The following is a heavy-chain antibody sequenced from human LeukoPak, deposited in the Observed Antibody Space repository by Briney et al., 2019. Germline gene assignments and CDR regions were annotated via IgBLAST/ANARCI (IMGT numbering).Heavy chain of an antibody. Sequence: GGSLRLSYAASGFTFSSYAMHWVRQAPGKGLEWVAVISYDGSNKYYADSVKGRFTISRDNSKNTLYLQMNSLRAEDTAVYYCARDGWFGEMPYYFDYWGQGTLVTVSS. CDR1: GFTFSSYA. D-gene: IGHD3-10*01. CDR3: ARDGWFGEMPYYFDY. J-gene: IGHJ4*02. CDR2: ISYDGSNK. V-gene: IGHV3-30*04.